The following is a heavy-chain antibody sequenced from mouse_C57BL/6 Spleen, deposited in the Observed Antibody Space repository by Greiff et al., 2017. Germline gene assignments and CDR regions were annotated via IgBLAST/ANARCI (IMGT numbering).Heavy chain of an antibody. D-gene: IGHD5-1-1*01. CDR3: ATYPAWFAY. CDR1: GYTFTDYY. CDR2: INPNNGGT. Sequence: VQLKQSGPELVKPGASVKISCKASGYTFTDYYMNWVKQSHGKSLEWIGDINPNNGGTSYNQKFKGKATLTVDKSSSTAYMELRSLTSEDSAVYYCATYPAWFAYWGQGTLVTVSA. J-gene: IGHJ3*01. V-gene: IGHV1-26*01.